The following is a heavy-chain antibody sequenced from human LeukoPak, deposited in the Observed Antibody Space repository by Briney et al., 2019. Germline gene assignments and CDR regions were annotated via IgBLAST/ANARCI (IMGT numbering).Heavy chain of an antibody. J-gene: IGHJ3*02. V-gene: IGHV3-20*04. CDR1: GFSFDDYG. CDR2: ITNWNGGST. CDR3: ARCSRSSTDCYSAFDI. Sequence: GGSLRLSCAASGFSFDDYGMSWVRHSTGKGLEWVSAITNWNGGSTGYADSVRGRFTISRDNAKNSLYLQMNSLRAEDTALYYCARCSRSSTDCYSAFDIWGQGTMVTVSS. D-gene: IGHD2-2*02.